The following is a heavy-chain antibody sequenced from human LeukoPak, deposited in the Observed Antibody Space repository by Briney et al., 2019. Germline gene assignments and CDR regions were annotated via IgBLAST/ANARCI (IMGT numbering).Heavy chain of an antibody. D-gene: IGHD2-2*01. J-gene: IGHJ4*02. CDR2: IYVGGSDT. CDR3: ATHYCGSTTCPFDY. V-gene: IGHV5-51*01. Sequence: GESLKISCKASGYRFSTYWIDWVRQMPGKGLESMGSIYVGGSDTRYSPSFQGQVTISVDKSTRTAYLQWSSLKASDTAMYYCATHYCGSTTCPFDYWGQGTLVTVSS. CDR1: GYRFSTYW.